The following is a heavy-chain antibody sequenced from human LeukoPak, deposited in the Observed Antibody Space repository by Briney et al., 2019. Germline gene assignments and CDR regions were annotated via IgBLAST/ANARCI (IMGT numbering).Heavy chain of an antibody. CDR1: GFTFSSYA. CDR2: ISGSGGST. V-gene: IGHV3-23*01. D-gene: IGHD3-16*01. J-gene: IGHJ4*02. Sequence: GGSLRLSCAASGFTFSSYAMSWVRQAPGKGLEWVSAISGSGGSTYYADSVKGRFTISRDNSKNTLYLQMNSLRAEDTAVYYCAMYYDYVWGSYPGYYFDYWGQGTLVTVSS. CDR3: AMYYDYVWGSYPGYYFDY.